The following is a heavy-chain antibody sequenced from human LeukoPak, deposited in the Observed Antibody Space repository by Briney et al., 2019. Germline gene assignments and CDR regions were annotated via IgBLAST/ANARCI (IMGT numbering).Heavy chain of an antibody. CDR2: IYYSRST. CDR3: ARYCSGGSCLDY. CDR1: GGSISSYY. D-gene: IGHD2-15*01. J-gene: IGHJ4*02. V-gene: IGHV4-59*08. Sequence: KPSGTLSLTCTVSGGSISSYYWSWIRQPPGKGLEWIGYIYYSRSTNYNPSLKSRVTISVDTSKNQFSLKLSSVTAADTAVYYCARYCSGGSCLDYWGQGTLVTVSS.